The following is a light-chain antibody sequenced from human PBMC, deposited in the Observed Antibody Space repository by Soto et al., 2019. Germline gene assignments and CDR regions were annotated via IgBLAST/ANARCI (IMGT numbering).Light chain of an antibody. J-gene: IGKJ4*01. CDR2: GAS. CDR3: QQYNNWPLT. CDR1: QSVSSN. V-gene: IGKV3-15*01. Sequence: DIVMTQSPATLSVSPGERATLSCRASQSVSSNLAWYQQKPGQAPRLLIYGASTRATGIPARFSGSGSGTEFTLTISSLQSEDFAVYYCQQYNNWPLTCGGGTKGDIK.